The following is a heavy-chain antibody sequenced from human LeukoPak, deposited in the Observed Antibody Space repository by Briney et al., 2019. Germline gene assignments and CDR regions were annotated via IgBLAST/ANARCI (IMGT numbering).Heavy chain of an antibody. CDR1: GGTFISYA. V-gene: IGHV1-69*13. J-gene: IGHJ4*02. Sequence: SVKVSCKASGGTFISYAISWVRQAPGQGLEWMGGIIPIFGTANSAQKFQGRVTITADESTSTAYMELSSLRSEDTAVYYCARAPYDFWSGYYRPFDYWGQGTLVTVSS. CDR2: IIPIFGTA. D-gene: IGHD3-3*01. CDR3: ARAPYDFWSGYYRPFDY.